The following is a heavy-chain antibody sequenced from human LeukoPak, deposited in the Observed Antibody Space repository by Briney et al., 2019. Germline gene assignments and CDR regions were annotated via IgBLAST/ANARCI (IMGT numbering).Heavy chain of an antibody. D-gene: IGHD6-19*01. J-gene: IGHJ4*02. V-gene: IGHV4-34*01. CDR3: ARGESSGWFRLDY. Sequence: SETLSLTCAVYGGSFSGYYWSWICQPPGKGLEWIGEINHSGSTNYNPSLKSRVTISVDTSKNQFSLKLSSVTAADTAVYYCARGESSGWFRLDYWGQGTLVTVSS. CDR1: GGSFSGYY. CDR2: INHSGST.